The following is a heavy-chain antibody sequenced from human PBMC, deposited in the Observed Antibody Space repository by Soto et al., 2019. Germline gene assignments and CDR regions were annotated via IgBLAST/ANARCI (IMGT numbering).Heavy chain of an antibody. V-gene: IGHV4-61*03. CDR1: GGSISSGGYY. Sequence: PSETLSLTCTVSGGSISSGGYYWSWIRQHPGKGLEWIGYIYYAGTTTYNPSLKNRVTISLDTPKNHFSLKMDSVTAADTAVYYCTRLGGFYRALDSWGQGVLVTVS. CDR2: IYYAGTT. D-gene: IGHD3-22*01. J-gene: IGHJ4*02. CDR3: TRLGGFYRALDS.